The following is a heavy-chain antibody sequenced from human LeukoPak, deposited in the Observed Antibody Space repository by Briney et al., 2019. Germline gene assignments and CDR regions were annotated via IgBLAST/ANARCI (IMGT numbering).Heavy chain of an antibody. D-gene: IGHD4-17*01. CDR2: ISSSSSYI. CDR3: ARDPDYGDSGFDY. CDR1: GFTFSSYS. Sequence: GGSLRLSCAASGFTFSSYSMNWVRQAPGKGLGWVSSISSSSSYIYYADSVKGRFTISRDNAKNSLYLQMNSLRAEDTAVYYCARDPDYGDSGFDYWGQGTLVTVSS. J-gene: IGHJ4*02. V-gene: IGHV3-21*01.